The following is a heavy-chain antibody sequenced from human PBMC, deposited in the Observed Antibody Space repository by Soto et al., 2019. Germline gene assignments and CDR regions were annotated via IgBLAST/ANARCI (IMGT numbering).Heavy chain of an antibody. D-gene: IGHD3-3*01. Sequence: QVQLVESGGGVVQPGRSLRLSCAASGFTFSDYGMHWVRQAPGKGLEWVAVISYDERNKYYADSVKGRFTISRDNSKNTMYLQMNSLSAEDTAMYYCANTNYDFWVMDVWGQGTTVTVSS. CDR1: GFTFSDYG. CDR2: ISYDERNK. V-gene: IGHV3-30*18. J-gene: IGHJ6*02. CDR3: ANTNYDFWVMDV.